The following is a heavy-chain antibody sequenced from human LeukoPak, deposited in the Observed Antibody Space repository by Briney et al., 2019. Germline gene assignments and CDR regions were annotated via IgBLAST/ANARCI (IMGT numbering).Heavy chain of an antibody. V-gene: IGHV3-23*01. J-gene: IGHJ4*02. Sequence: GGSLRLSCTASGFTFSSYTMSWVRQAPGKGLKWVSTITTGGPNTYYADSVKGRFTVSRDDSKNTLYLQMNSLRAEDTAVYYCAKGTTWGTRSFDYWGQGALVTVSS. CDR2: ITTGGPNT. CDR1: GFTFSSYT. D-gene: IGHD1-1*01. CDR3: AKGTTWGTRSFDY.